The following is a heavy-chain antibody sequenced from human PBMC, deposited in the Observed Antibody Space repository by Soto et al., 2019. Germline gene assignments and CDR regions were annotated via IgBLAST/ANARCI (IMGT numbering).Heavy chain of an antibody. V-gene: IGHV1-69*12. Sequence: QVQLVQSGAEVKKPGSSVKVSCKASGGTFSIYAVSWVRQAPGQGLEWMGGIIPIIGTRNYAQRFQGRITFTGDESTSTAYMELSSLKSEDTAVYYWARDLGSGYDPGDYWGQGTLVTVSS. CDR1: GGTFSIYA. CDR2: IIPIIGTR. CDR3: ARDLGSGYDPGDY. J-gene: IGHJ4*02. D-gene: IGHD5-12*01.